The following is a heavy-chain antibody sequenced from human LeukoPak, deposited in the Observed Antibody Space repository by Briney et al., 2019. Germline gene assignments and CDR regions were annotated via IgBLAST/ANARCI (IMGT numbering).Heavy chain of an antibody. V-gene: IGHV4-39*06. Sequence: PSETLSLTCTVSGASISSTTSYWGWIRQPPGKGLEWIGSIYYSGSTNYNPSLKSRVTISVDTSKNQFPLKLSSVTAADTAVYYCARRAYDSSGYYFDYWGQGTLVTVSS. D-gene: IGHD3-22*01. J-gene: IGHJ4*02. CDR3: ARRAYDSSGYYFDY. CDR2: IYYSGST. CDR1: GASISSTTSY.